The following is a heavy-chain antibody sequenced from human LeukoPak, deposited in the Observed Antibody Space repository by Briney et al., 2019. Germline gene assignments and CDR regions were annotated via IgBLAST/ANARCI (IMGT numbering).Heavy chain of an antibody. V-gene: IGHV3-9*01. J-gene: IGHJ5*02. CDR3: AKDRAAAGTSGWFDP. CDR1: GFTFDDYA. CDR2: ISWNSGSI. Sequence: PGGSLRLSCAASGFTFDDYAMHWVRQAPGKGLEWVSGISWNSGSIGHADSVKGRFTISRDNAKNSLYLQMNSLRAEDTALYYCAKDRAAAGTSGWFDPWGQGTLVTVSP. D-gene: IGHD6-13*01.